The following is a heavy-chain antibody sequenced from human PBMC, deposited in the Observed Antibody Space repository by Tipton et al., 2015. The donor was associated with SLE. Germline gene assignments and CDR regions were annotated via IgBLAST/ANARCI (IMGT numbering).Heavy chain of an antibody. CDR1: GGSFSNYY. V-gene: IGHV4-34*01. Sequence: TLSLTCAVYGGSFSNYYWSWIRQPPGKGLEWIGEINHSGSTNYNPSLKSRVTISVDTSKNQFSLRLSSVTAADTAVYYCARSPGTARAEYFHHWGQGTLVTVSS. CDR2: INHSGST. J-gene: IGHJ1*01. D-gene: IGHD1-14*01. CDR3: ARSPGTARAEYFHH.